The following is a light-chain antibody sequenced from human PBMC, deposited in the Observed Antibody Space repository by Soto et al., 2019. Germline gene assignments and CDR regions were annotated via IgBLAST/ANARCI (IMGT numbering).Light chain of an antibody. CDR2: EVS. V-gene: IGLV2-8*01. CDR1: SSDVGDYNY. CDR3: SSNAGSNNLV. Sequence: QSALTQPPSASGTPGRSVTIPCTGTSSDVGDYNYVSWYQQHPGKAPKLMIYEVSRRPSGVPDRFSGSKSGNTASLTVSGLQAEDEADYYCSSNAGSNNLVFGGGTKLTVL. J-gene: IGLJ2*01.